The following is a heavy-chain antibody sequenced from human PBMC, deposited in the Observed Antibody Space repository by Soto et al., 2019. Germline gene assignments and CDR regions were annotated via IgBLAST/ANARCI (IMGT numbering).Heavy chain of an antibody. Sequence: EVQLLESGGGLVQPGGSLRLSCAASGFTFSSYAMSWVRQAPGKGLEWVSAISGSGGSTDYAVSVKGRFTITRDKSKNTLYLQMNSLRAEELAVYYSAKLSVVRWSYWARDAFDFWGQGTMVTVSS. V-gene: IGHV3-23*01. CDR1: GFTFSSYA. CDR2: ISGSGGST. D-gene: IGHD3-10*01. CDR3: AKLSVVRWSYWARDAFDF. J-gene: IGHJ3*01.